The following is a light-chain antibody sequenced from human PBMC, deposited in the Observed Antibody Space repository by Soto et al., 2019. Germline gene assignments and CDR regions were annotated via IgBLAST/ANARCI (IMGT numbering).Light chain of an antibody. Sequence: ELTQSLSVSVALGQTAKITCGGNDIGSTNVHWYQQKPGQAPVLVIYRDAIRPSGIPERFSGSNSGNTATLTIGRAQAGDEAHYYCQVWHSSTVVFGGGTQLTVL. V-gene: IGLV3-9*01. CDR1: DIGSTN. J-gene: IGLJ2*01. CDR2: RDA. CDR3: QVWHSSTVV.